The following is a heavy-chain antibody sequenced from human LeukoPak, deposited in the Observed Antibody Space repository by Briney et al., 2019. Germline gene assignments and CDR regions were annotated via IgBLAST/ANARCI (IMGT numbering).Heavy chain of an antibody. V-gene: IGHV4-61*02. Sequence: SETLSLTCTVSGGSISSGSYYWSWIRQPAGKGLEWIGRIYTSGSTNYNPSLKSRVTMSVDTSKNQFSLKLSSVTAADTAVYYCARGSRRLCSGGSCYSTDWFDPWGQGTLVTVSS. D-gene: IGHD2-15*01. J-gene: IGHJ5*02. CDR2: IYTSGST. CDR1: GGSISSGSYY. CDR3: ARGSRRLCSGGSCYSTDWFDP.